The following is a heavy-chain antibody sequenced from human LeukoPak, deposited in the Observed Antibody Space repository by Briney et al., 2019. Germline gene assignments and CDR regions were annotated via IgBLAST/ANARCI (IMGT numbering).Heavy chain of an antibody. V-gene: IGHV1-46*01. CDR2: INPSGGST. Sequence: ASVKVSCKASGYTFTSYYMHWVRQAPGQGLEWMGIINPSGGSTSYAQKFQGRVTMTRDMSTSTVHMELSSLRSEDTAVYYCARGAAPTGTYNWFDPWGQGTLVTVSS. D-gene: IGHD1-1*01. J-gene: IGHJ5*02. CDR3: ARGAAPTGTYNWFDP. CDR1: GYTFTSYY.